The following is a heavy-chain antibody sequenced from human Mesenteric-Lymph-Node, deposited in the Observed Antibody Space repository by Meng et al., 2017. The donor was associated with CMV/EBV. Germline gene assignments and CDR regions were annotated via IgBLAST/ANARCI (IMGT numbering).Heavy chain of an antibody. Sequence: ASSYTFPDSPLHWVRQAPGQGLEWMGRINPNSGGTNYAQNFQGRVTMTRDTSISTAYMELSRLRSDDTAVYYCARSRYGSGSFYNDYWGQGTLVTVSS. J-gene: IGHJ4*02. D-gene: IGHD3-10*01. CDR1: SYTFPDSP. CDR2: INPNSGGT. CDR3: ARSRYGSGSFYNDY. V-gene: IGHV1-2*06.